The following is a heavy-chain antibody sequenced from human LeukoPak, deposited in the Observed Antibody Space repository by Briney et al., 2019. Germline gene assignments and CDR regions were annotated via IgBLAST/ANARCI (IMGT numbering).Heavy chain of an antibody. V-gene: IGHV4-4*07. J-gene: IGHJ4*02. Sequence: SETLSLTCTVSGDSMSSYYWTWIRQPAGKGLEWIGRIYTTGSTNYNPSFKSRVTMTIDTSKNQFSLKLTSVTAADTAVYYCARGINTILGFFDYWGQGTLVTVSS. CDR1: GDSMSSYY. CDR2: IYTTGST. CDR3: ARGINTILGFFDY. D-gene: IGHD3-3*01.